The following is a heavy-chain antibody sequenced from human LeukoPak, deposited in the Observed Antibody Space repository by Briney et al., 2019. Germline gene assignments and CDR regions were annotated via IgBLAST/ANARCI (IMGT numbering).Heavy chain of an antibody. CDR3: AREGPIVGATHLVDY. CDR2: INPNSGGP. CDR1: GYTFTGYY. J-gene: IGHJ4*02. D-gene: IGHD1-26*01. Sequence: ASVKVSCKASGYTFTGYYMHWVRQAPGQGLEWMGWINPNSGGPNYAQKFQGRVTMTRDTSISTAYMELSRLRSDDTAVYYCAREGPIVGATHLVDYWGQGTLVTVSS. V-gene: IGHV1-2*02.